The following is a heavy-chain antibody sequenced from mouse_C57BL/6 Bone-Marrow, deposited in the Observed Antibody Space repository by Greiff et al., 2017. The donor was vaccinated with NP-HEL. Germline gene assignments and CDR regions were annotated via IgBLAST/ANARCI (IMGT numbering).Heavy chain of an antibody. V-gene: IGHV1-7*01. CDR1: VYPFTRYW. Sequence: QVHVKPSGSALAQPGSSVPLSCKASVYPFTRYWLPLVQQRPGPGLAWIGYINPSSGYTKYNQKFKDKATLTADKSSSTAYMQLSSLTYEDSAVYYCARDYGSFYFDYWGQGTTLTVSS. CDR3: ARDYGSFYFDY. J-gene: IGHJ2*01. CDR2: INPSSGYT. D-gene: IGHD1-1*01.